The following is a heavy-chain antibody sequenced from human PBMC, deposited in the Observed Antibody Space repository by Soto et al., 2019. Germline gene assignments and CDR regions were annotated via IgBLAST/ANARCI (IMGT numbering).Heavy chain of an antibody. J-gene: IGHJ3*02. CDR1: GGTFSSYA. V-gene: IGHV1-69*06. D-gene: IGHD3-22*01. CDR3: ARDPNYYDSSGYYAVGAFDI. CDR2: IIPIFGTA. Sequence: QVQLVQSGAEVKKPGSSVKVSCKASGGTFSSYAISWVRQAPGQGLEWMGGIIPIFGTANYAQKFQGRVTITADKSTSTDYMELSSLRSEDTAVYYCARDPNYYDSSGYYAVGAFDIWGQGTMVTVSS.